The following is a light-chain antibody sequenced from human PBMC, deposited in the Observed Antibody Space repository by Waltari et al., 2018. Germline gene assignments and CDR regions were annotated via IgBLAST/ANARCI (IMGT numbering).Light chain of an antibody. CDR2: EVS. J-gene: IGLJ2*01. CDR3: SSYAGSNKVV. Sequence: HSALTQPPSASGPPGRSVTLSSPGTRSDVGAYTYVSCYQPHPGKAPKLMIDEVSQPPSGVPDRFSGSKSGNTASLTVSGLQAEDEADYHCSSYAGSNKVVFGGGTKLTFL. CDR1: RSDVGAYTY. V-gene: IGLV2-8*01.